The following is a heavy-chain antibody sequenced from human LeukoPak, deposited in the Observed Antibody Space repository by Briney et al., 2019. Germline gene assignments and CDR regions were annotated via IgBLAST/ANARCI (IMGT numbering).Heavy chain of an antibody. CDR2: VNPNSGIA. D-gene: IGHD6-13*01. CDR1: GYTFTDYY. J-gene: IGHJ4*02. Sequence: ASVKVSCKASGYTFTDYYMHWVRQAPGQGLEWMGRVNPNSGIANYAQRFQGRVTMTRDTSISTAYMELSGLRSDDTALYYCARGSARSWYFLYWGQGTLVTVSS. V-gene: IGHV1-2*06. CDR3: ARGSARSWYFLY.